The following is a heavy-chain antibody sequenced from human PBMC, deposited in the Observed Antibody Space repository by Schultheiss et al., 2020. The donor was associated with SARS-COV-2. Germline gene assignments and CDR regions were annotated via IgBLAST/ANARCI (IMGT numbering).Heavy chain of an antibody. D-gene: IGHD3-9*01. CDR2: INPNSGGT. J-gene: IGHJ6*02. V-gene: IGHV1-2*02. CDR1: GYTFTGYY. Sequence: ASVKVSCKASGYTFTGYYMHWVRQAPGQGLEWMGWINPNSGGTNYAQKFQGRVTITADESTSTAYMELSSLRSDDTAVYYCARDRQDDILTGYFYYYYGMDVWGQGTTVTVSS. CDR3: ARDRQDDILTGYFYYYYGMDV.